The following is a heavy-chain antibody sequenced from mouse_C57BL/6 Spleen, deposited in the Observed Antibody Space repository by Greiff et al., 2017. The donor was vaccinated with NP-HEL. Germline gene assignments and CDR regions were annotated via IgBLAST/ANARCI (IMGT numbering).Heavy chain of an antibody. CDR2: IYPGSGST. V-gene: IGHV1-55*01. J-gene: IGHJ3*01. CDR1: GYTFTSYW. D-gene: IGHD2-3*01. CDR3: ASHYDGYPEGFAY. Sequence: QVQLQQPGAELVKPGASVKMSCKASGYTFTSYWITWVKQRPGQGLEWIGDIYPGSGSTNYNEKFKSKATLTVDTSSSTAYMQLSSLTSEDSAVYYCASHYDGYPEGFAYWGQGTLVTVSA.